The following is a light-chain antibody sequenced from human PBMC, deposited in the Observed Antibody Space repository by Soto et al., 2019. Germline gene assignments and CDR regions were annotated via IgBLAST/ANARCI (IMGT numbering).Light chain of an antibody. CDR1: SSGVGGYNY. J-gene: IGLJ2*01. CDR2: EVN. CDR3: QSYDSSLSGSV. Sequence: QSALTQPPSASGSPGQSVTISCTGTSSGVGGYNYVSWYQQHPGKAPKLMIYEVNKRPSGVPDRFSGSKSGNTASLTVSGLQAEDEADYYCQSYDSSLSGSVFGGGTKLTVL. V-gene: IGLV2-8*01.